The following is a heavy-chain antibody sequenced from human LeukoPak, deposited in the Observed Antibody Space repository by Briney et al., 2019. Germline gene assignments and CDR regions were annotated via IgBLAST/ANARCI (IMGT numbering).Heavy chain of an antibody. J-gene: IGHJ5*02. V-gene: IGHV4-34*01. D-gene: IGHD1-26*01. CDR1: GGSFSGYY. CDR3: ARGSKMLGYNWFDP. CDR2: INHSGST. Sequence: SETLSRTCAVYGGSFSGYYWNWIRQPPGKGLEWIGEINHSGSTNYIPSLKSRVTISVDTSKNQFSLKLSSVTAADTAVYYCARGSKMLGYNWFDPWGQGTLVTVSS.